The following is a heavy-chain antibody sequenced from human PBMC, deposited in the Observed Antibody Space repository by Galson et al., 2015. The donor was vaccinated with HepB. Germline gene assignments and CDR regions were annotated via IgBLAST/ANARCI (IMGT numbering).Heavy chain of an antibody. CDR3: ARDTLYYYDSSGYYY. CDR2: ISTYNGNT. V-gene: IGHV1-18*01. Sequence: SVKVSCKASGYTFTSYAISWVRQAPGRGLEWMGWISTYNGNTNYAQKLQGRVTMTTDTSTSTAYMELRSLRSDDTAVYYCARDTLYYYDSSGYYYWGQGTLVTVSS. D-gene: IGHD3-22*01. CDR1: GYTFTSYA. J-gene: IGHJ4*02.